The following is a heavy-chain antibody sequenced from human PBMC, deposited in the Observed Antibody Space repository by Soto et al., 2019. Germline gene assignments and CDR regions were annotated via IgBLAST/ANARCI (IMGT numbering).Heavy chain of an antibody. CDR1: GGTFSSYA. CDR3: ARDGPYSSSSGVEGFDY. Sequence: QVQLVQSGAEVKKPGSSVKVSCKASGGTFSSYAISWVRQAPGQGLEWMGGIIPIFGTANYAQKFQGRVTMTADESTSTAYMELSSLRSEDTAVYYCARDGPYSSSSGVEGFDYWGQGTLVTVSS. D-gene: IGHD6-6*01. V-gene: IGHV1-69*12. CDR2: IIPIFGTA. J-gene: IGHJ4*02.